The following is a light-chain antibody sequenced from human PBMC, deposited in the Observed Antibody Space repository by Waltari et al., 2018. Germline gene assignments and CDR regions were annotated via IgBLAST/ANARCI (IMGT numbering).Light chain of an antibody. V-gene: IGLV2-14*01. CDR2: DVS. CDR1: NSDVGTYNY. Sequence: QSALTQPASVSGSPGQWITISCTGSNSDVGTYNYVSWYQQHPGKAPKLMIYDVSKRPSGVSDRFSGSKSGNTAALTISGLQAEDEADYDGSSYTSSSTLVCGGGTKATVL. CDR3: SSYTSSSTLV. J-gene: IGLJ3*02.